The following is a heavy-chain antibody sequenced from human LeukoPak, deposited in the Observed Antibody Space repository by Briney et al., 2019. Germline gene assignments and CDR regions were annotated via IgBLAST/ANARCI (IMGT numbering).Heavy chain of an antibody. CDR1: GYTFTDYY. V-gene: IGHV1-2*02. D-gene: IGHD3-10*01. CDR2: INSNSGGT. CDR3: AKSQYSFASGSSRPLFDY. J-gene: IGHJ4*02. Sequence: GASVKVSCKASGYTFTDYYIHWVRQARGQGREWMGWINSNSGGTYFAQKFEARVTLTRDTIINTGYMEMRGLTSDDTAVYYCAKSQYSFASGSSRPLFDYWGQGTLVTVSS.